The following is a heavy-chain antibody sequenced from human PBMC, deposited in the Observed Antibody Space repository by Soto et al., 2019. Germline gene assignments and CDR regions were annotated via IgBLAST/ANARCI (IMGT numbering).Heavy chain of an antibody. V-gene: IGHV1-69*06. D-gene: IGHD6-13*01. Sequence: ASVKVSCKASGGTFSSYAISWVRQAPGQGLEWMGGIIPNFGTANYAQKFQGRVTITADKSTSTAYMELSSLRSEDTAVYYCARDCRPSSSWYRTWFDPWGQGTLVTVSS. CDR3: ARDCRPSSSWYRTWFDP. CDR1: GGTFSSYA. CDR2: IIPNFGTA. J-gene: IGHJ5*02.